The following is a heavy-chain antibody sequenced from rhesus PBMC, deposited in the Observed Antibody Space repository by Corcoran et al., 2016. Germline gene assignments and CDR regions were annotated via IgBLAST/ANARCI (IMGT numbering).Heavy chain of an antibody. CDR1: GGSLSNNY. CDR3: ARGSNSNHPYFEF. V-gene: IGHV4S11*01. D-gene: IGHD4-23*01. CDR2: IYGSGSST. Sequence: QVQLQESGPGLVKPLETLSLNCAVSGGSLSNNYWSWIRQPPGHGLECVGYIYGSGSSTNYNPSLKSRVTLSVDTSKNQFSLKLSSVTAADTAVYYCARGSNSNHPYFEFWGQGALVTVSS. J-gene: IGHJ1*01.